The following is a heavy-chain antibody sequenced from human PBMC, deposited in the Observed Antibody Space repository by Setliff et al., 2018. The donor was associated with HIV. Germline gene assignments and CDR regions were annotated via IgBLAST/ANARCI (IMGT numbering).Heavy chain of an antibody. Sequence: PSETLSLTCTVSGASVSSGGHYLSWIRQHPEKGLEWIGYIYYSEKTNYNPSLKSRVSISVDTSKNQFSLKLSSVTAADTAVYYCANFLNSGGWNPGYFEYWGQGTQVTVSS. CDR2: IYYSEKT. V-gene: IGHV4-31*03. CDR1: GASVSSGGHY. CDR3: ANFLNSGGWNPGYFEY. D-gene: IGHD6-19*01. J-gene: IGHJ1*01.